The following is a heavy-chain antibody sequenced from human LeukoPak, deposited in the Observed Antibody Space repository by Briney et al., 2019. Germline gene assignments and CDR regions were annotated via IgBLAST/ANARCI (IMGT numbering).Heavy chain of an antibody. D-gene: IGHD6-13*01. Sequence: GESLKISCTGSGYSFTNYWIAWLRQMPGKGLEWMGIIYPGGSDTKYSPSFQGHVTISVDKSINTAYLQWGSLETPDTAIFYCARQDGAAMYYFDFWGQGTLVTVSS. J-gene: IGHJ4*02. V-gene: IGHV5-51*01. CDR3: ARQDGAAMYYFDF. CDR2: IYPGGSDT. CDR1: GYSFTNYW.